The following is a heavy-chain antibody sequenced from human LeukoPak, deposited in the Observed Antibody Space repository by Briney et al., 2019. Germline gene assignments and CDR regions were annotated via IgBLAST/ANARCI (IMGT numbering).Heavy chain of an antibody. Sequence: SETLSLTCAVYGGSFSDYSWNWISQPPGKGLEWIGEINHSGSTNYNPSLKSRLTISVDTSKNQFSLKLNSVTAADTAVYYCARGGYCGTTSCYLAYWGQGTLVTVSS. CDR2: INHSGST. J-gene: IGHJ4*02. V-gene: IGHV4-34*01. CDR1: GGSFSDYS. D-gene: IGHD2-2*01. CDR3: ARGGYCGTTSCYLAY.